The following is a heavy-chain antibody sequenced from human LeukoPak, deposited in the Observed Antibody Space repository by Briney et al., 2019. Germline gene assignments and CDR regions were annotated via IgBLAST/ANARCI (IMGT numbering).Heavy chain of an antibody. CDR3: ASHTQLGIYSRDAFDI. CDR1: GGSISSGGYS. J-gene: IGHJ3*02. V-gene: IGHV4-61*08. Sequence: SETLSLTCTVSGGSISSGGYSWSWIRQHPGKGLEWIGYIYYSGSTYYNPSLKSRVTMSVDTSKNQFSLKLSSVTAADTAVYYCASHTQLGIYSRDAFDIWGQGTMVTVSS. D-gene: IGHD7-27*01. CDR2: IYYSGST.